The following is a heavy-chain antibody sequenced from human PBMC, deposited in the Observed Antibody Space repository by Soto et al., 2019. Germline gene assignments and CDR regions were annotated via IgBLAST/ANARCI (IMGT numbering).Heavy chain of an antibody. J-gene: IGHJ5*02. CDR1: GGSLNSHA. D-gene: IGHD5-12*01. Sequence: QVQLVQSGAEVKKPGSSVKVSCKASGGSLNSHAIIWVRQAPGQGLEWMGGIIPVFGTPNHAQRFQGRVTITADQSTSTAYMELSNLRSEGTAVYYCARGDIVARTPNWFDAWGQGTLVTVSS. V-gene: IGHV1-69*01. CDR2: IIPVFGTP. CDR3: ARGDIVARTPNWFDA.